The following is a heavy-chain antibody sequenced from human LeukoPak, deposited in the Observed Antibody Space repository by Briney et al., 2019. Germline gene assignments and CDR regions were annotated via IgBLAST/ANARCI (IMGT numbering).Heavy chain of an antibody. CDR1: GGSISSGDYY. CDR2: IYYSGST. J-gene: IGHJ4*02. CDR3: ARALLSGYFDY. D-gene: IGHD3-10*01. Sequence: PSQTLPLTCTVSGGSISSGDYYWSWIRQPPGKGLEWIGYIYYSGSTYYNPSLKSRVTISVGTSKNQFSLKLSSVTAADTAVYYCARALLSGYFDYWGQGTLVTVSS. V-gene: IGHV4-30-4*01.